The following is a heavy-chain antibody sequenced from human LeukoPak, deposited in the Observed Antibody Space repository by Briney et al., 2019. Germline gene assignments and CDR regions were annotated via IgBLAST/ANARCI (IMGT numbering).Heavy chain of an antibody. D-gene: IGHD5-18*01. CDR1: GGSISSGGYY. CDR2: IYYSGST. CDR3: ARGGYTAMVTGFDY. Sequence: SETLSLTCTVSGGSISSGGYYWSWIRQHPGKGLEWIGYIYYSGSTYYNPSLKGRVTISVDTSKNQFSLKLSSVTAADTAVYYCARGGYTAMVTGFDYWGQGTLVTVSS. V-gene: IGHV4-31*03. J-gene: IGHJ4*02.